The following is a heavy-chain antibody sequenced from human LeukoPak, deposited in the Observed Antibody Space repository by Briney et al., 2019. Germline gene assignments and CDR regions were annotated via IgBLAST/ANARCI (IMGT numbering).Heavy chain of an antibody. CDR2: INPSGGST. CDR1: GYTFTSYY. J-gene: IGHJ4*02. D-gene: IGHD3-10*01. Sequence: ASVKVSCKASGYTFTSYYMHCVRQAPGQGLEWMGIINPSGGSTSYAQKFQGRVTMTRDTSTSTVYMELSSLRSEETAVYYCARGGDTMVRGVIPNDYWGQGTLVTVSS. V-gene: IGHV1-46*01. CDR3: ARGGDTMVRGVIPNDY.